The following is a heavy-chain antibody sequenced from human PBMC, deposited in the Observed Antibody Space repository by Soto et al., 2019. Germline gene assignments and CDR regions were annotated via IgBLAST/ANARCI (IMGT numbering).Heavy chain of an antibody. J-gene: IGHJ4*02. Sequence: QVQLVESGGGVVQPGTSLRLSCAASGFSFSSYDIHWVRQAPGKGLEWVAVIWYDGSNKYYADSVKGRFIISRDNSKNPLYLQTNSPRADDTAVYYCARGYSSSRDLGYWGQGTLVTVSS. CDR1: GFSFSSYD. V-gene: IGHV3-33*01. CDR3: ARGYSSSRDLGY. CDR2: IWYDGSNK. D-gene: IGHD6-13*01.